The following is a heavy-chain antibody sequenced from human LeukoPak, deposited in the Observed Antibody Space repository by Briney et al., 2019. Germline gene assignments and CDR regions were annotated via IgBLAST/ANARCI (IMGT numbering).Heavy chain of an antibody. Sequence: ASVKVSCKASGYTFTGYYMHWVRQAPGQGLEWIGRINPNSGGTNYAQKFQGRVTMTRDTSISTAYMELSRLRSDDTAVYYCARELPGEVWSYFDLWGRGTLVTVSS. CDR1: GYTFTGYY. CDR3: ARELPGEVWSYFDL. J-gene: IGHJ2*01. CDR2: INPNSGGT. D-gene: IGHD3-10*01. V-gene: IGHV1-2*06.